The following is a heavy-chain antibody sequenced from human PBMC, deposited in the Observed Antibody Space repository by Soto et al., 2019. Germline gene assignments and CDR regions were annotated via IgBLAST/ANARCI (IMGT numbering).Heavy chain of an antibody. CDR2: INPNSGGT. V-gene: IGHV1-2*02. CDR1: GYTFTGYY. CDR3: ARRYCSGGSCYWWAYYFDY. J-gene: IGHJ4*02. Sequence: ASVKVSCKASGYTFTGYYMHWVRQAPGQGLEWMGWINPNSGGTNYAQKFQGRVTMTRDTSISTAYMELSRLRSDDTAVYYCARRYCSGGSCYWWAYYFDYWGQGTLVTVSS. D-gene: IGHD2-15*01.